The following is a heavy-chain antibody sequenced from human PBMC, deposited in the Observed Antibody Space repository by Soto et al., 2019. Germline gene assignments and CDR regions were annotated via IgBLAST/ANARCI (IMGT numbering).Heavy chain of an antibody. CDR2: IDPSGGAT. V-gene: IGHV1-46*03. J-gene: IGHJ4*02. CDR1: GYTFTSHY. Sequence: QVQLVQSGAEVKKPGASVMVSCRASGYTFTSHYMHWVRQAPGQGLEWMGMIDPSGGATTYPQKFQGRVTLTRDTSTTTVYMELSSLRPEDTAVYSCSRGLWQWLFDYWGQGTLVTVSS. D-gene: IGHD6-19*01. CDR3: SRGLWQWLFDY.